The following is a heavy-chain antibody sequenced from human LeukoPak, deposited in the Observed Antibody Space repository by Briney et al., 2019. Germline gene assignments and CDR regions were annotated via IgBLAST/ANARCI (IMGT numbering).Heavy chain of an antibody. CDR3: AKDLNYGFDY. CDR2: LSGSGXXX. CDR1: GFIFRTYA. J-gene: IGHJ4*02. D-gene: IGHD4-11*01. V-gene: IGHV3-23*01. Sequence: GGSLRLSCAASGFIFRTYAMSWVRQAPGKGXEWVSALSGSGXXXFXXXXXXXRFTISRDNSKNTLYLQMNSLRAEDTTVYYCAKDLNYGFDYWGQGTLVTVSS.